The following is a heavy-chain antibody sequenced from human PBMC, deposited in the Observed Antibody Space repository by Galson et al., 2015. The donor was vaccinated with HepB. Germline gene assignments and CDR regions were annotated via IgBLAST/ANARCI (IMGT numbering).Heavy chain of an antibody. CDR1: GFTFSSYA. J-gene: IGHJ4*02. CDR3: AKALTRSHWDIVVVVAAAFDH. CDR2: ISGSGGST. V-gene: IGHV3-23*01. D-gene: IGHD2-15*01. Sequence: SLRLSCAASGFTFSSYAMSWVRQAPGKGLEWVSAISGSGGSTYCADSVTGRFTISRDNSKNTFFLPMNSLRAEDTAIYYCAKALTRSHWDIVVVVAAAFDHWGQGTLVTVSS.